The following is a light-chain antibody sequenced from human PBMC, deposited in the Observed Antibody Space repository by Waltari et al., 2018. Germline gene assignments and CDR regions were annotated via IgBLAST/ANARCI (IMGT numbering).Light chain of an antibody. CDR1: QSVSRH. CDR2: DVS. J-gene: IGKJ2*01. Sequence: EIVLTQSPATLSLSPGARATLSRRASQSVSRHLAWYQQKPGQAPRLLIYDVSNRATGIPGRFSGSGSGTDFTLTISSLEPEDFAVYFCQQCSNWPPEYTFGQGTKLEIK. CDR3: QQCSNWPPEYT. V-gene: IGKV3-11*01.